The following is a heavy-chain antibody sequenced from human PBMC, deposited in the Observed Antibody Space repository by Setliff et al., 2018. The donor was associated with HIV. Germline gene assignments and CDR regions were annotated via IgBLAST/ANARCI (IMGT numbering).Heavy chain of an antibody. Sequence: PSETLSLTCTVAGGPISSYYWSWIRQPPGKGLEWIGYTYYSGRTNYNPSLKSRVTISVDTSRNQFSLKLSSVTAADTAVYYCAGQPAYSTDWYPPGYFDHWGQGTLVTVSS. CDR3: AGQPAYSTDWYPPGYFDH. J-gene: IGHJ4*02. V-gene: IGHV4-59*08. CDR2: TYYSGRT. D-gene: IGHD6-19*01. CDR1: GGPISSYY.